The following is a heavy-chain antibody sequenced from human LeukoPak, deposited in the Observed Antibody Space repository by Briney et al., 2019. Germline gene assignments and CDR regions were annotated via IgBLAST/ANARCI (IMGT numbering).Heavy chain of an antibody. CDR2: INPNSGDT. CDR1: GYTFTGYY. J-gene: IGHJ4*02. Sequence: ASVKVSCQASGYTFTGYYMHWVRQAPGQGLEWMGWINPNSGDTNCAQKFQGRVTMTRDTSINTACMELTRLTSDDTAVYYCARVYSIRSFDYWGQGTLVTVSS. CDR3: ARVYSIRSFDY. V-gene: IGHV1-2*02. D-gene: IGHD2-15*01.